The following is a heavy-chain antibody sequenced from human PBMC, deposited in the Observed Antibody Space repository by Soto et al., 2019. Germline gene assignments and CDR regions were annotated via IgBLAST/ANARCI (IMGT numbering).Heavy chain of an antibody. Sequence: SETLSLTCTVSGGSISSTTYYWGWIRQPPGKGLEWIGGIFYSGNTYYNPSLKSRVTMSVDTSKKQFSLILNSVTAADTAVYYCARHERSSSGFDYWGQGTPVTVS. D-gene: IGHD6-6*01. CDR1: GGSISSTTYY. V-gene: IGHV4-39*01. CDR3: ARHERSSSGFDY. J-gene: IGHJ4*02. CDR2: IFYSGNT.